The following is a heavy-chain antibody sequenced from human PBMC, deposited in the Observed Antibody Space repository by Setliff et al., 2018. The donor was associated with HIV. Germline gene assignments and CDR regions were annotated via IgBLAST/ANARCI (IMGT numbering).Heavy chain of an antibody. Sequence: PSETLSLTCTVSAGSIRSSTHYWAWIRQPPGKGLEWIGTIYYSGSTYYNPSLKSRATISVDGSKNQFSLKLKSVTAADTAVYYCARVPTNPDFYYYYMDVWGKGTTVTVSS. CDR2: IYYSGST. V-gene: IGHV4-39*02. J-gene: IGHJ6*03. CDR1: AGSIRSSTHY. CDR3: ARVPTNPDFYYYYMDV.